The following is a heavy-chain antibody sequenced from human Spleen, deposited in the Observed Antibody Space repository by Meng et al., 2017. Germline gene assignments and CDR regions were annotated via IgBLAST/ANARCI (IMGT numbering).Heavy chain of an antibody. CDR3: VRNEGYSFGA. D-gene: IGHD2-21*01. J-gene: IGHJ5*02. V-gene: IGHV4-4*02. CDR2: ISQGSGRT. CDR1: GDSISSRDW. Sequence: QGQLQQWGAGLVKPSGTLSLTCAVSGDSISSRDWWSWVRQPPGKGLEWIGEISQGSGRTNYNPSLKSRVTISLDKSKNQFSLNVNSVTAADTAVYYCVRNEGYSFGAWGQGTLVTVSS.